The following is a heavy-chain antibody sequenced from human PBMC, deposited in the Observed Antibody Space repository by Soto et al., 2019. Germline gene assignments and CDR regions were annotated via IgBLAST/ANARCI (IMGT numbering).Heavy chain of an antibody. D-gene: IGHD4-17*01. CDR2: IYSSGST. Sequence: SETLSLTCTVSGGSISNYYWSWIRQPAGKGLEWIGRIYSSGSTNYNPSLKSRVTMSVDTSKNQFSLKLTSVTAADTAVYFCARATRDYGDYGYFDSWGQGTLVNVS. V-gene: IGHV4-4*07. CDR1: GGSISNYY. CDR3: ARATRDYGDYGYFDS. J-gene: IGHJ4*02.